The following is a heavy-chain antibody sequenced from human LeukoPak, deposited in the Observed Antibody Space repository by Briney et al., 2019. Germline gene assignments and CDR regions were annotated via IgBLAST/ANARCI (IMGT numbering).Heavy chain of an antibody. D-gene: IGHD6-19*01. CDR2: ISGSGGST. CDR1: GFTFSSYA. CDR3: AKDKSSGWQVSEYFQH. V-gene: IGHV3-23*01. J-gene: IGHJ1*01. Sequence: PGGSLRLSCAASGFTFSSYAMSWVRQAPGKGLEWVSAISGSGGSTYYADSAKGRFTISRDNSKNTLYLQINSLRAEDTAVYYRAKDKSSGWQVSEYFQHWGQGTLVTVSS.